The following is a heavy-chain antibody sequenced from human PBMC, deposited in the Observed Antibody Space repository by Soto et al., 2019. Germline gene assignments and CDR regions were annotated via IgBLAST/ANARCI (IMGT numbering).Heavy chain of an antibody. CDR1: GFTFSSYS. CDR2: ISSSSSYI. Sequence: EVQLVESGGGLVKPGGSLRLSCAASGFTFSSYSMNWVRQAPGKGLEWVSSISSSSSYIYYADSVKGRFTISRDNAKNSLYRQMNSLRAEDTAVYYCARARGGCSSTSCYVGPYYYYYMDVWGKGTTVTVSS. D-gene: IGHD2-2*01. V-gene: IGHV3-21*01. J-gene: IGHJ6*03. CDR3: ARARGGCSSTSCYVGPYYYYYMDV.